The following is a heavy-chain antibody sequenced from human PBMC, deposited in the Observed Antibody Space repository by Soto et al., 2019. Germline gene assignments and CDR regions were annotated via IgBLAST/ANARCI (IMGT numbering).Heavy chain of an antibody. Sequence: GESLKISSKASGYTFTSYWIGWVRQTPGKRLEWMGLIYPGDSDTRYRPSFQGQVTISADKSASTAYLQWSRGKAYHTALYYCATRANRHAYFDFWGQGTLVTVSS. D-gene: IGHD3-16*02. V-gene: IGHV5-51*01. CDR2: IYPGDSDT. J-gene: IGHJ4*02. CDR1: GYTFTSYW. CDR3: ATRANRHAYFDF.